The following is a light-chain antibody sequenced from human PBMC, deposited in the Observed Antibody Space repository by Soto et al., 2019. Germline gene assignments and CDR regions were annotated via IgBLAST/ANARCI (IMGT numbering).Light chain of an antibody. CDR3: ATWDDSRKGV. Sequence: QSVLTQPPSASGTPGQKIIISCSGSTSNIESHSVNWYQQVPGTAPKLLIITNNQRPSGVPDRFSGSKSGASASLAISGLQSEDADTYYCATWDDSRKGVFGTGTKLTVL. CDR1: TSNIESHS. CDR2: TNN. V-gene: IGLV1-44*01. J-gene: IGLJ1*01.